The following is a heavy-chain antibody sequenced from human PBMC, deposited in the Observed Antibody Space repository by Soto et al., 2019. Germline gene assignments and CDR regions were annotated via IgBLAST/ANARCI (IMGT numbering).Heavy chain of an antibody. V-gene: IGHV1-2*04. J-gene: IGHJ6*02. Sequence: ASVKVSCKASGYTFTGYYMHWVRQAPGQGLEWMGWINPNSGGTNYAQKFQGWVTMTRDTSISTAYMELSRLGSDDTAVYYCARASDPWLALRGDYYYYGMDVWGQGTTVTVSS. CDR1: GYTFTGYY. CDR3: ARASDPWLALRGDYYYYGMDV. CDR2: INPNSGGT. D-gene: IGHD5-12*01.